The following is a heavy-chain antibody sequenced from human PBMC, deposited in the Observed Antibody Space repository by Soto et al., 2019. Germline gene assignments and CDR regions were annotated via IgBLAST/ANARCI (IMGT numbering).Heavy chain of an antibody. CDR1: GVTFSSYA. V-gene: IGHV1-69*13. J-gene: IGHJ6*02. CDR3: ARERAARVTPGYYYYYGMDV. CDR2: IIPIFGTA. Sequence: ASVKVSCKASGVTFSSYAISWVRQAPGQGLEWMGGIIPIFGTANYAQKFQGRVTITADESTSTAYMELSSLRSEDTAVYYCARERAARVTPGYYYYYGMDVWGQGTTVTVSS. D-gene: IGHD4-4*01.